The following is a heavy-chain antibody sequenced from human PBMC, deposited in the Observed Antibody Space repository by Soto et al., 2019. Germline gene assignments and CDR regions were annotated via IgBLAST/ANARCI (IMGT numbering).Heavy chain of an antibody. Sequence: QITLKESGPTLVKPTQTLTLTCTFSGFSLSTSGVGVGWIRQPPGKALEWLALMYWDDDKRYSPSLTSRLTITKDTSNNQVVLTMTNMDPVDTATYYCAGVLVVVANYGMDVWGQGTTVTVSS. CDR3: AGVLVVVANYGMDV. CDR1: GFSLSTSGVG. J-gene: IGHJ6*02. V-gene: IGHV2-5*02. D-gene: IGHD2-15*01. CDR2: MYWDDDK.